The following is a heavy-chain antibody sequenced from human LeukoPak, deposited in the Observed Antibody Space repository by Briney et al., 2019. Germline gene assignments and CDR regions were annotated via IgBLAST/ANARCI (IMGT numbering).Heavy chain of an antibody. CDR1: GGSISSYY. Sequence: PSETLSLTCTVSGGSISSYYWSWIRQPAGKGLEWIGRIYTSGSTNYNPSLKSRVTMSVDTSKNQFSLKLSSVTAADTAVYYCARDIWFGELLLTDAFDIWGQGTMVTVSS. CDR2: IYTSGST. J-gene: IGHJ3*02. V-gene: IGHV4-4*07. CDR3: ARDIWFGELLLTDAFDI. D-gene: IGHD3-10*01.